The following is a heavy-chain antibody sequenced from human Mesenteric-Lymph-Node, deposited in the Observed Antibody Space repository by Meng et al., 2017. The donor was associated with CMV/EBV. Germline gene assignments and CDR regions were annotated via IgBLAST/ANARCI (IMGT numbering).Heavy chain of an antibody. D-gene: IGHD3-9*01. CDR1: GFTFSDYY. CDR3: AKDLGDILTGYRLLDY. CDR2: ISSSSTI. J-gene: IGHJ4*02. V-gene: IGHV3-69-1*01. Sequence: GESLKISCAASGFTFSDYYMNWVRQAPGKGLEWVSSISSSSTIYYADSVKGRFTISRDNAKNSLYLQVNSLRAEDTAVYYCAKDLGDILTGYRLLDYWGQGTLVTASS.